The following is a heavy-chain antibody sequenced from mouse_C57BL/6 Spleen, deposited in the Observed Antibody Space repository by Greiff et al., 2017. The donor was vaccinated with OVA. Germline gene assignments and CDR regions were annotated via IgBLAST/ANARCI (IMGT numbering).Heavy chain of an antibody. CDR2: ISYDGSN. D-gene: IGHD2-5*01. Sequence: EVKLVESGPGLVKPSQSLSLTYSVTGYSITSGYYWNWIRQFPGNKLEWMGYISYDGSNNYNPSLKNRISITRDTSKNQFFLKLNSVTTEDTATYYCARDGDSNRYYAMDYWGQGTSVTVSS. V-gene: IGHV3-6*01. CDR1: GYSITSGYY. CDR3: ARDGDSNRYYAMDY. J-gene: IGHJ4*01.